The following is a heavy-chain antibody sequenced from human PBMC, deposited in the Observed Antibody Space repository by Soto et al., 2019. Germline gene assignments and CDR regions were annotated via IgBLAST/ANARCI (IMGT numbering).Heavy chain of an antibody. CDR1: GFSLSNARMG. CDR2: IFSNDEK. J-gene: IGHJ2*01. D-gene: IGHD6-13*01. V-gene: IGHV2-26*01. CDR3: ARHFRWYSSSWSDHWYFDL. Sequence: QVTLKESGPVLVKPTETLTLTCTVSGFSLSNARMGVSWIRQPPGKALEWLAHIFSNDEKSYSTSLKSRLTISKDPSKSQVVLTMTNLDPVDTATYYCARHFRWYSSSWSDHWYFDLCGRGTLVTVSS.